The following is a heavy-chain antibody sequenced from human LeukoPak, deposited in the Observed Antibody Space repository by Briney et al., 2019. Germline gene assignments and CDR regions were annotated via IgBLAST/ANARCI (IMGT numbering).Heavy chain of an antibody. Sequence: PSETLSLTCTVSGGSISSYYWSWIRQPPGKGLEWIGYIYYSGSTNYNPSLKSRVTISVDTSKNQFSLKLSSVTAADTAVYYCTGGGYSYLYYFDYWGQGTLVTVSS. CDR1: GGSISSYY. J-gene: IGHJ4*02. V-gene: IGHV4-59*01. CDR3: TGGGYSYLYYFDY. D-gene: IGHD5-18*01. CDR2: IYYSGST.